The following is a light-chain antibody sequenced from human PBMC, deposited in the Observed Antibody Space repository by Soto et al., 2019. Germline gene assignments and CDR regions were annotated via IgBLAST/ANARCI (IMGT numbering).Light chain of an antibody. CDR1: SSNVGSNY. CDR2: RND. J-gene: IGLJ3*02. CDR3: AAWDDSLSGQGV. V-gene: IGLV1-47*01. Sequence: QPVLTQPPSASGTPGQRVTISCSGSSSNVGSNYVYWYQHLPGTAPKLLIYRNDQRPSGVPDRFSGSTSGTSASLVIRGLRSEDEADYYCAAWDDSLSGQGVFGGGTKLTVL.